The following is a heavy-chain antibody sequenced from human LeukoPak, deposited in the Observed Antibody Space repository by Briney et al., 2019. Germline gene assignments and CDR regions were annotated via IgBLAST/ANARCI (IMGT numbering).Heavy chain of an antibody. J-gene: IGHJ4*02. CDR1: GFTFGSYG. V-gene: IGHV3-30*12. CDR2: ISYDGSNK. Sequence: GGSLRLSCAASGFTFGSYGMHWVRQAPGKGLEWVAVISYDGSNKYYADSVKGRFTISRDNSKNTLYLQMNSLRAEDTAIYYCAKGGGPYSSGWYNAYFDYWGQGTLVTVSS. D-gene: IGHD6-19*01. CDR3: AKGGGPYSSGWYNAYFDY.